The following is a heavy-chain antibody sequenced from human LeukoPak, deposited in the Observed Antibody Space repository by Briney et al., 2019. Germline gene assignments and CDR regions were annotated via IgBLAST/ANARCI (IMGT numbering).Heavy chain of an antibody. J-gene: IGHJ4*02. Sequence: PSETLSLTCSVSGGSISGYYWSWIRQPPGKGLEWIGYIYFTGTTNCYPSLQSRVTISLDTSKNQFSLKLRSVTAADTAVYYCARGGSWYGDWGQGTLVTVSS. CDR3: ARGGSWYGD. D-gene: IGHD6-13*01. CDR1: GGSISGYY. CDR2: IYFTGTT. V-gene: IGHV4-59*08.